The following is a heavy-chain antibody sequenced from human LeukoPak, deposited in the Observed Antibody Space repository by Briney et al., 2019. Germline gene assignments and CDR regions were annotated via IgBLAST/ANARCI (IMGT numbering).Heavy chain of an antibody. V-gene: IGHV3-23*01. CDR1: GFTFSNYA. CDR3: ARDPRLYYGMDV. CDR2: ISGSGGTT. Sequence: GGSLRLSCATSGFTFSNYAVSWVRQAPGKGLEWVSSISGSGGTTYYADSVKGRFTISRDNSKNTLYLQMNSLRAEDTAVYYCARDPRLYYGMDVWGQGTTVTVSS. J-gene: IGHJ6*02.